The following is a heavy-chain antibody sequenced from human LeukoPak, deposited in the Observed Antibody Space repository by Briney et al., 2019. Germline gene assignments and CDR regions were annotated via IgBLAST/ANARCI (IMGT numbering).Heavy chain of an antibody. CDR3: ARSTSDYYGSSLRFDY. J-gene: IGHJ4*02. CDR2: IIPIFGTA. D-gene: IGHD3-10*01. V-gene: IGHV1-69*05. Sequence: ASVKVSCKASGGTFSSYAISWVRQAPGQGLEWIGGIIPIFGTAIYAQKFQGRVTITTDESTSTAYMELSSLRSEDTAVYYCARSTSDYYGSSLRFDYWGQGTLVTVSS. CDR1: GGTFSSYA.